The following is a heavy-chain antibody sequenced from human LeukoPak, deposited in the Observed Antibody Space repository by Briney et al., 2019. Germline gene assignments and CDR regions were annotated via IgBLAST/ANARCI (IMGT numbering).Heavy chain of an antibody. D-gene: IGHD6-13*01. J-gene: IGHJ4*01. Sequence: PGGSLRLSCEVSGFKFTDYWMNWVRQAPGKGPEWVASIRQDGSEKTYVDSVKDRFTISRDNTKNSLSLQLNGLRAEDTAVYYCARDGTAAGLYFDLWGQGTLVTVSS. CDR2: IRQDGSEK. CDR1: GFKFTDYW. CDR3: ARDGTAAGLYFDL. V-gene: IGHV3-7*01.